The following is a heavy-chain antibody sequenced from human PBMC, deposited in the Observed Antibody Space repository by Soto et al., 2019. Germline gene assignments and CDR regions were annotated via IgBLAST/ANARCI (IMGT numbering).Heavy chain of an antibody. D-gene: IGHD4-4*01. Sequence: ASVKVSCKASGYSFTNYDIHWVRQAAGLGLEWMGWMSAYNSQTIYTQKLQGRVTMTTDTSTSTAYMELRSLRSDDTAVYYCARTVPQYYYGMDVWGQGTTVTVSS. CDR3: ARTVPQYYYGMDV. J-gene: IGHJ6*02. CDR2: MSAYNSQT. V-gene: IGHV1-18*01. CDR1: GYSFTNYD.